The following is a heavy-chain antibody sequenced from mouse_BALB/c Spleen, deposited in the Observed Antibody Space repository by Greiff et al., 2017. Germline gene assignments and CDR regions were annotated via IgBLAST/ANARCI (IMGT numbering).Heavy chain of an antibody. CDR3: ARDLDRSGYVFDY. Sequence: DVKLQESGGGLVKPGGSLKLSCAASGFTFSDYYMYWVRQTPEKRLEWVATISDGGSYTYYPDSVKGRFTISRDNAKNNLYLQMSSLKSEDTAMYYCARDLDRSGYVFDYWGQGTTLTVSS. J-gene: IGHJ2*01. CDR1: GFTFSDYY. V-gene: IGHV5-4*02. CDR2: ISDGGSYT. D-gene: IGHD3-2*01.